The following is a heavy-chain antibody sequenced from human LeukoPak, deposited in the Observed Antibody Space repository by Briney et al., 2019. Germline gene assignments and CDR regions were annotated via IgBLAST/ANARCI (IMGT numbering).Heavy chain of an antibody. CDR3: ARRGPNYYDSSGPDY. D-gene: IGHD3-22*01. V-gene: IGHV4-39*01. Sequence: PSGTLSLTCTVSGGSISSSSYYWGWIRQPPGKGLEWIGSIYYSGSTYYNPSLKSRVTISVDTSKNQFSLKLSSVTAADTAVYYCARRGPNYYDSSGPDYWGQGTLVTVSS. J-gene: IGHJ4*02. CDR1: GGSISSSSYY. CDR2: IYYSGST.